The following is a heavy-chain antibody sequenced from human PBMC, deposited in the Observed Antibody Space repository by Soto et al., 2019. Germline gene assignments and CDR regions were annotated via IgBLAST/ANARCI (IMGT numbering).Heavy chain of an antibody. CDR2: RSYDGSNK. D-gene: IGHD1-26*01. CDR3: AREDRIVGADDY. J-gene: IGHJ4*02. V-gene: IGHV3-30*04. Sequence: GGSLRLSCAASGFTFSSYAMHWVRQAPGKGLEWVAVRSYDGSNKYYADSVKGRFTISRDNSKNTLYLQMNSLRAEDTAVYYCAREDRIVGADDYWGQGTLVTVSS. CDR1: GFTFSSYA.